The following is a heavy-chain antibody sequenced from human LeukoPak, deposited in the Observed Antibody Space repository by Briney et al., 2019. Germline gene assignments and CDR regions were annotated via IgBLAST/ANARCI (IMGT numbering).Heavy chain of an antibody. J-gene: IGHJ4*02. CDR3: ASGGWYFGGDY. D-gene: IGHD6-19*01. Sequence: GSLRLSCAASGFIFSNYAMTWVRQGPGKGLEWVSTISGGDDTTTYGDSVKGRFTISRDNSKNTLYLQMNSLRAEDTAVHYCASGGWYFGGDYWGQGTLVTVSS. CDR2: ISGGDDTT. V-gene: IGHV3-23*01. CDR1: GFIFSNYA.